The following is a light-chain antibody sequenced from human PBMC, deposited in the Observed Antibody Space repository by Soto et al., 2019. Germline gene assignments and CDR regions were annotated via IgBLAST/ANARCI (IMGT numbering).Light chain of an antibody. V-gene: IGLV2-14*01. J-gene: IGLJ2*01. CDR1: SSDVGGYKY. Sequence: QSALTQPASVSGSPGQSITISCSGTSSDVGGYKYVSWYQQHPGKAPKLMIYEVSNRPSGVSNRFSGSKSCNTASLTISGLQAEDEADYYCSSYTSSSTLAFGGGTKLTVL. CDR3: SSYTSSSTLA. CDR2: EVS.